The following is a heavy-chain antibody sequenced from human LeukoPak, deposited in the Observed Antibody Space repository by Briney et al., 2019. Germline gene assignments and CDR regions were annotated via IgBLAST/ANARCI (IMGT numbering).Heavy chain of an antibody. J-gene: IGHJ4*02. Sequence: AGGSLRLSCAASGFTFSNAWMRWVRQAPGKGLEWVSYIGSSGGNIFYADSVKGRFTISRDTAKNSLYLHMNSLRAEDTAVYYCARDLSNNWKLDYWGQGTLVTVSS. D-gene: IGHD1-1*01. CDR3: ARDLSNNWKLDY. CDR1: GFTFSNAW. V-gene: IGHV3-11*04. CDR2: IGSSGGNI.